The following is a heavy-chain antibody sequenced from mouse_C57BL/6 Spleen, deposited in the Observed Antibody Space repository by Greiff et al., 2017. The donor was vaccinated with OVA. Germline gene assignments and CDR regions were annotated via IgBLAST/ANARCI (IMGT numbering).Heavy chain of an antibody. CDR1: GFTFNTYA. D-gene: IGHD4-1*01. J-gene: IGHJ3*01. CDR3: VRDLNWGDFAY. Sequence: EVQGVESGGGLVQPKGSLKLSCAASGFTFNTYAMHWVRQAPGKGLEWVARIRSKSSNYATYYADSVKDRFTISRDDSQSMLYLQMNNLKAEDTAMYCCVRDLNWGDFAYWGQGTLVTVSA. V-gene: IGHV10-3*01. CDR2: IRSKSSNYAT.